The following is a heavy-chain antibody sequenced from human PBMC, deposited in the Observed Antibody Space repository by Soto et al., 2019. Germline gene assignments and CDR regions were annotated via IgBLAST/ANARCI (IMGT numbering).Heavy chain of an antibody. D-gene: IGHD3-22*01. V-gene: IGHV1-3*01. CDR3: ARDYRSGYYWFDS. J-gene: IGHJ5*01. CDR2: INAGNDNT. CDR1: GYPFTIYA. Sequence: AXVRVSCPGSGYPFTIYAIDWLRQAPGQRLEWMGWINAGNDNTKYSQKFQGRVTITRYTSASTAYMELSSLRSEDTAVYFCARDYRSGYYWFDSWGQGTLVTVSS.